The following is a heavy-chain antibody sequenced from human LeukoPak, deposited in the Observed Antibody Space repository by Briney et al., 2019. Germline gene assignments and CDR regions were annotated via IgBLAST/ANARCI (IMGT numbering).Heavy chain of an antibody. D-gene: IGHD4-23*01. V-gene: IGHV4-39*02. CDR2: VDYTGRT. J-gene: IGHJ4*02. CDR1: GDSIRHGYD. CDR3: ARIDAXAEVELRGFLDY. Sequence: PSETLSLTCTVSGDSIRHGYDWGWIRQSPGKGLEWIASVDYTGRTFYNPSLRSRVFISVDMSKNHFYLKVNYVPAADTGVYYXARIDAXAEVELRGFLDYWGQGTLVLVSS.